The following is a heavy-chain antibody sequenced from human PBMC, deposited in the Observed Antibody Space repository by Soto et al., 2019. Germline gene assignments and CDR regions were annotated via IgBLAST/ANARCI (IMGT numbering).Heavy chain of an antibody. CDR3: AKGRLAVGSDWFDS. D-gene: IGHD1-26*01. V-gene: IGHV1-18*01. CDR2: ISAYNGNT. CDR1: GYTFTSYG. Sequence: ASVKVSCKASGYTFTSYGISWVRQAPGQGLEWMGWISAYNGNTNYAQKLQGRVTMTTDTSTSTAYMELRSLRSDDTAVYYCAKGRLAVGSDWFDSWGPGTLVTVSS. J-gene: IGHJ5*01.